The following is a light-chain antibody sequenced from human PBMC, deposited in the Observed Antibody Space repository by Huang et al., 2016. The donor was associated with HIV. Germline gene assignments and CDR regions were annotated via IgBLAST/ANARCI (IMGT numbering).Light chain of an antibody. CDR2: DAS. CDR3: QQFNHYPLT. V-gene: IGKV1D-13*01. CDR1: QGISNT. Sequence: QLTQSPSSLSASVGDRVTITCRASQGISNTLAWYQQKPGKAPKLLISDASSLQTGAPSRFSGSGSGTDFPLTISSLQPEDCATYYCQQFNHYPLTFGGGTKVEIE. J-gene: IGKJ4*01.